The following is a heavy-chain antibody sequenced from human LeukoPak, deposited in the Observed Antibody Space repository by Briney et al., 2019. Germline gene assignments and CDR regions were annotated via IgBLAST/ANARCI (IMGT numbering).Heavy chain of an antibody. V-gene: IGHV4-30-2*01. CDR3: ARLVERSYQFDY. CDR1: GGSISSGGYS. D-gene: IGHD1-26*01. CDR2: IYHSGST. Sequence: SETLSLTCAVSGGSISSGGYSWSWIRQPPGTGLEWIGYIYHSGSTYYNPSLKSRVTISVDRSKNQFSLKLCSVTAADTAVYYCARLVERSYQFDYWGQGTLVTVFS. J-gene: IGHJ4*02.